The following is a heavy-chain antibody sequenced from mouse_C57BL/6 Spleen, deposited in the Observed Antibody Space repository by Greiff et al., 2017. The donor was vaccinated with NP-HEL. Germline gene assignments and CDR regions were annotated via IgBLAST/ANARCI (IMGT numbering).Heavy chain of an antibody. J-gene: IGHJ2*01. D-gene: IGHD2-4*01. CDR2: FHPYNDDT. V-gene: IGHV1-47*01. Sequence: QVTLQESGAELVKPGASVKMSCKASGYTFTTYPIEWMKQNHGQSLEWIGNFHPYNDDTKYNEKFKGKATLTVEKSSSTAYLELSRLTSEDSAVYCCARNDYDGYFDYWGKGTTLTVSS. CDR3: ARNDYDGYFDY. CDR1: GYTFTTYP.